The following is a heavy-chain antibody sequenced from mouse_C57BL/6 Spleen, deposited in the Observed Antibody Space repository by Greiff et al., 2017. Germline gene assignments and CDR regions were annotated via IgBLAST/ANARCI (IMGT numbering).Heavy chain of an antibody. D-gene: IGHD1-1*01. J-gene: IGHJ4*01. V-gene: IGHV1-19*01. CDR2: INPYNGGT. CDR1: GYTFPDYY. Sequence: EVQLQESGPVLVKPGASVKMSCKASGYTFPDYYMNWVKQSHGESLGWIGVINPYNGGTSYNQKFKGKATLTVDKSSSTAYMELNSLTSEDSAVYYCARRATVEATEYYAMDYWGQGTSVTVTS. CDR3: ARRATVEATEYYAMDY.